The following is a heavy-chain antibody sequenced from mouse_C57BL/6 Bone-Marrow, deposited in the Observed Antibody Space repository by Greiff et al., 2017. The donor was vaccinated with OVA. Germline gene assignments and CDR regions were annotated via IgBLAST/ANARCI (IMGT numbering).Heavy chain of an antibody. Sequence: EVQLVESGGGLVKPGGSLKLSCAASGFTFSSYAMSWVRQTPEKRLEWVATISDGGSYTYYPDNVKGRFTISRDNAKNNLYLQMSHLKSEDTAMYYCARVDYYGSSPLAYWGQGTLVPVSA. J-gene: IGHJ3*01. V-gene: IGHV5-4*01. CDR2: ISDGGSYT. D-gene: IGHD1-1*01. CDR1: GFTFSSYA. CDR3: ARVDYYGSSPLAY.